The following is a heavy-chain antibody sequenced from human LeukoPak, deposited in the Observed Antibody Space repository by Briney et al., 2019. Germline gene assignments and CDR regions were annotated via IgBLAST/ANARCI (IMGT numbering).Heavy chain of an antibody. J-gene: IGHJ1*01. Sequence: ASVKVSCKASGYSFTGYYIHWVRQAPGQGLEWMGWFNPNSGGTNYAQKFQGRVTMTRDTSISTAYMELRRLRSDDTAVYYCARDRAAVGATSTARTEYLHHWGQGTLVTVSS. CDR2: FNPNSGGT. D-gene: IGHD6-19*01. CDR3: ARDRAAVGATSTARTEYLHH. V-gene: IGHV1-2*02. CDR1: GYSFTGYY.